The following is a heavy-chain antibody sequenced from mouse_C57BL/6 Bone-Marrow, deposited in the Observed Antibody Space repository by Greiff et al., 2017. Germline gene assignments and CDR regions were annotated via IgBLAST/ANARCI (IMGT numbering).Heavy chain of an antibody. V-gene: IGHV1-54*01. D-gene: IGHD2-1*01. Sequence: VLLLESGAELVRPGTSVKVSCKASGYAFTNYLIDWVKQRPGQGLEWIGVINPGSGGTNYNEKFKGKATLTAAKSSSTAYMQLSSLTSEDSAVYVGARWAYGGNYGAMDYWGQGTTVTVSS. CDR3: ARWAYGGNYGAMDY. CDR2: INPGSGGT. J-gene: IGHJ4*01. CDR1: GYAFTNYL.